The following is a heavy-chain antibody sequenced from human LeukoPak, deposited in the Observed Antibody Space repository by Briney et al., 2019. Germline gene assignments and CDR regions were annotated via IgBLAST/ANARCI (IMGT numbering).Heavy chain of an antibody. CDR2: ISGSSSYI. Sequence: GGSLRLSCAASGFTFTSYLMNWVRQAPGKGLEWVSSISGSSSYIYYADSVKGRFTISRDNSKNTLYLQMNSLRAEDTAVYYCAKGGNDYGDFAPYYYFDYWGQGTLVTVSS. CDR1: GFTFTSYL. CDR3: AKGGNDYGDFAPYYYFDY. J-gene: IGHJ4*02. D-gene: IGHD4-17*01. V-gene: IGHV3-21*04.